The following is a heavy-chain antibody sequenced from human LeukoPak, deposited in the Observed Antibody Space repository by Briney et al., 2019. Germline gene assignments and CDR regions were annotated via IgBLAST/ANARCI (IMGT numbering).Heavy chain of an antibody. V-gene: IGHV3-11*04. J-gene: IGHJ4*02. Sequence: PGGSLRLSCAASGFTFSDYYMSWIRQAPGKGLEWVSYISGSGSPINYADSVKGRFTISRDNAKNSLYLQMNSLRVEDTAVYFCATRASYFNNWGQGTLVTVSS. CDR1: GFTFSDYY. CDR2: ISGSGSPI. CDR3: ATRASYFNN.